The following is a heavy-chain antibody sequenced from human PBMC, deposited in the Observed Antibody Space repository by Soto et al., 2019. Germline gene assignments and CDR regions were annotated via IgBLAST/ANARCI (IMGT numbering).Heavy chain of an antibody. CDR1: GGSISSYY. D-gene: IGHD2-15*01. CDR2: IYYSGST. J-gene: IGHJ4*02. V-gene: IGHV4-59*01. CDR3: ARGRLGYCSGGSCHGRGFDY. Sequence: SETLSLTCTVSGGSISSYYWSWIRQPPGKGLEWIGYIYYSGSTNYNPSLKSRVTISVDTSKNQFSLKLSSVTAADTAVYYCARGRLGYCSGGSCHGRGFDYWGQGTLVTVSS.